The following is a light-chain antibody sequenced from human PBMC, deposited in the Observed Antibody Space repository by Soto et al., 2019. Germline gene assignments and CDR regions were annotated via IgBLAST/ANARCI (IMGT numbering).Light chain of an antibody. V-gene: IGLV2-14*01. CDR2: DVS. CDR3: SSYTSSSTLYV. Sequence: QSVLTQPASVSGSPGQSITISCTGTSSDVGGYNYVSWYQQHPGKAPKLMIYDVSNRPSGVSNRFSGSNPAKTASLTISGLQAEDAADYYCSSYTSSSTLYVFGTGTKLTV. CDR1: SSDVGGYNY. J-gene: IGLJ1*01.